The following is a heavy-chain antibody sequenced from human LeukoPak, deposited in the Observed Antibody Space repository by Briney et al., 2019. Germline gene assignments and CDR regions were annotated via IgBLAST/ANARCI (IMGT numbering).Heavy chain of an antibody. Sequence: ASVKVSCKASGYTFTGYYMHWVRQAPGQGLEWMGWINPNSGGTNYAQKFQGRVTMTRDTSISTAYMELSRLRSDDTAVYYCARSIYSYGHYFDYWGQGTLVTVSS. CDR2: INPNSGGT. V-gene: IGHV1-2*02. D-gene: IGHD5-18*01. CDR1: GYTFTGYY. J-gene: IGHJ4*02. CDR3: ARSIYSYGHYFDY.